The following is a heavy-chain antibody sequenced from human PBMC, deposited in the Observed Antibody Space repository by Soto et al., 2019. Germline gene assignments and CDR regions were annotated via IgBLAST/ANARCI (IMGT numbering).Heavy chain of an antibody. CDR1: GYTFSDYY. CDR2: INPDSGGT. CDR3: TRKVRDYNFDY. J-gene: IGHJ4*02. V-gene: IGHV1-2*02. Sequence: QVQLAQSGAEVKKPGASVKVSCKASGYTFSDYYMHWVRQAPGQGLEWMGWINPDSGGTKYTQKFKGRVTMTRATSISTAYMELSGLRSDDTAVYYCTRKVRDYNFDYWGQGTLVTVSS. D-gene: IGHD4-17*01.